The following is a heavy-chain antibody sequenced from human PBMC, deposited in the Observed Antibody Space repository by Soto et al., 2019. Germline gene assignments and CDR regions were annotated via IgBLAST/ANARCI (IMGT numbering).Heavy chain of an antibody. D-gene: IGHD1-26*01. J-gene: IGHJ4*02. CDR2: IKSDGIST. V-gene: IGHV3-74*01. CDR3: ARTRWELLGPGDY. CDR1: GFTFSSYW. Sequence: EVQLVESGGGLVQPGGSLRLACAASGFTFSSYWMHWVRQAPGKGLVWVSHIKSDGISTTYADSVKGRFNISRDNAKNTLYLLMNSLRAEDTAVYYCARTRWELLGPGDYWGQGTLVTVSS.